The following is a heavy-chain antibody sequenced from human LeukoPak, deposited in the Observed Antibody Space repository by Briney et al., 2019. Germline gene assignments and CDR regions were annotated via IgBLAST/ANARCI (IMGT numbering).Heavy chain of an antibody. CDR2: IYPRDSRT. V-gene: IGHV5-51*01. J-gene: IGHJ4*02. D-gene: IGHD2-2*01. Sequence: EESLKISCKGSGYIFAHYWIGWVRQMPGKGLEWMGVIYPRDSRTTYSPSFQGQVTISADRSISTAYLQWTSLKASDTAMYYCARHLSDITSSPNYWGPGTLVTVSS. CDR1: GYIFAHYW. CDR3: ARHLSDITSSPNY.